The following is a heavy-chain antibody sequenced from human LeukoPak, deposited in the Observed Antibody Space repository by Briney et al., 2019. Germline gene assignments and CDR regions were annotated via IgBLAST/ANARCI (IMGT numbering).Heavy chain of an antibody. Sequence: PGGSLRLSCAASGFTFSSYEMNWVRQAPGKGLEWVSYISSSGSTIYYADSVKGRFTISRDNAKNTLYLQMNSLRAEDTAVYYCARDKWLQYFFYMDVWGKGTTVTVSS. CDR2: ISSSGSTI. CDR3: ARDKWLQYFFYMDV. CDR1: GFTFSSYE. D-gene: IGHD5-24*01. V-gene: IGHV3-48*03. J-gene: IGHJ6*03.